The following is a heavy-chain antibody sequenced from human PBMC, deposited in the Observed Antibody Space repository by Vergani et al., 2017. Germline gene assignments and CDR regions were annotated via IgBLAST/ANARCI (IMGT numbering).Heavy chain of an antibody. D-gene: IGHD5-24*01. CDR1: GGTFSSYA. Sequence: QVQLVQSGAEVKKPGSSVKVSCKAYGGTFSSYAISWVGKAPGQGLEWLGGIIPIFGTANYAQKFQGRVTITADESTSTAYMELSSLRSEDTAVYYCARERNPEMAFDIWGQGTMVTVSS. CDR3: ARERNPEMAFDI. J-gene: IGHJ3*02. V-gene: IGHV1-69*01. CDR2: IIPIFGTA.